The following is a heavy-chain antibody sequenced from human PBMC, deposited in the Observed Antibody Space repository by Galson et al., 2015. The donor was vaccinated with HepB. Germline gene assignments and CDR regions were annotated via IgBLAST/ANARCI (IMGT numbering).Heavy chain of an antibody. CDR1: GYIFTDYG. D-gene: IGHD6-19*01. V-gene: IGHV1-18*04. CDR3: ARDRSQWLASFGS. J-gene: IGHJ5*02. Sequence: SVKVSCKSSGYIFTDYGISWVRQAPGQGLEWMGWISGKNGNAKYPQKFQGRVTVTSDTSTHTAYMELRGLRSDDTAAYYCARDRSQWLASFGSWGQGTPVTVSS. CDR2: ISGKNGNA.